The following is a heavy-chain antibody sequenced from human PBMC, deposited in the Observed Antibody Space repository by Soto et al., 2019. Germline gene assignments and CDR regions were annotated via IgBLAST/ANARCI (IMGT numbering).Heavy chain of an antibody. CDR1: GGTFSSYA. CDR2: IIPIFGTA. J-gene: IGHJ6*02. CDR3: AGEPTPVTPVGSYYYYYGMDV. Sequence: SVKVSWKASGGTFSSYAISWVRQAPGQGLEWMGGIIPIFGTANYAQKFQGRGTITADKSTSTAYMERSSLRSEDTAVYYCAGEPTPVTPVGSYYYYYGMDVWGQ. D-gene: IGHD4-17*01. V-gene: IGHV1-69*06.